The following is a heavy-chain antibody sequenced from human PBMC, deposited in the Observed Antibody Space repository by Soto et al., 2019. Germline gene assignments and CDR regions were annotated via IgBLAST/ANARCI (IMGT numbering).Heavy chain of an antibody. J-gene: IGHJ6*02. CDR1: GGSISSGGYY. CDR2: IYYSGST. D-gene: IGHD2-2*02. CDR3: ARFVISCSGTTCYTRADV. V-gene: IGHV4-31*03. Sequence: SETLSLTCTVSGGSISSGGYYWSWIRQHPGKGLEWIGYIYYSGSTYYNPSLKSRVTISVDTSKNQFSLKLSSVIVADTAVYHCARFVISCSGTTCYTRADVWAQRTTVTVSS.